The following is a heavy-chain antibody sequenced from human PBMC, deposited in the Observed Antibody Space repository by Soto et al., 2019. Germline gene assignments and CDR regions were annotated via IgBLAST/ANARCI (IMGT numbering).Heavy chain of an antibody. Sequence: ASVKVSCKASGYTFTSYDINWVRQATGQGLGWMGWMNPNSGNTGYAQKFQGRVTMTRNTSISTAYTELSSLRSEDTAVYYCAFGYYYYYGMDVWGQGTTVTVSS. V-gene: IGHV1-8*01. CDR1: GYTFTSYD. CDR2: MNPNSGNT. J-gene: IGHJ6*02. D-gene: IGHD3-3*01. CDR3: AFGYYYYYGMDV.